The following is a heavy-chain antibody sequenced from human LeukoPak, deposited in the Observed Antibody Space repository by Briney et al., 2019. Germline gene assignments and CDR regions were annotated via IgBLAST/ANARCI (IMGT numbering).Heavy chain of an antibody. J-gene: IGHJ4*02. CDR3: ARERARTYFDY. CDR2: IYSGGGT. CDR1: GFTASSNY. Sequence: GGSLRLSCAASGFTASSNYMSWVRQAPGKGLEWVSVIYSGGGTYYADSVKGRFTISRDNSKNTLYLQMNSLRAEDTAVYYCARERARTYFDYWGQGTLVTVSS. V-gene: IGHV3-66*01.